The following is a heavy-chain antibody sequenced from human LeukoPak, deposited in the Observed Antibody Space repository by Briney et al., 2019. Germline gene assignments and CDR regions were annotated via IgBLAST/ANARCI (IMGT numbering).Heavy chain of an antibody. CDR2: ISDSGIT. Sequence: SETLSLTCTVSGDSVSSGYWTWIRQLPGKGLEWIGYISDSGITDYNPSRKSRLTISVDTSNNKFSLNLHSVTAADTAVYYCAGRGHRYSRDWGQGILVTVSS. J-gene: IGHJ1*01. D-gene: IGHD2-15*01. CDR1: GDSVSSGY. CDR3: AGRGHRYSRD. V-gene: IGHV4-4*09.